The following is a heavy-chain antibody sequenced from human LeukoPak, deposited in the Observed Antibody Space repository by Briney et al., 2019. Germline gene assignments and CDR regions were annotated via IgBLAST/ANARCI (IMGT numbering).Heavy chain of an antibody. CDR2: IRYDGSNK. CDR1: GFTFSSYG. CDR3: AKDFVRQYQLLKTN. Sequence: GGSLRLSCAASGFTFSSYGMHWVRQAPGKGLEWVAFIRYDGSNKYYADSVKGRFTISRDNSKNTLYLQMNSLRAEDTAVYYCAKDFVRQYQLLKTNWGQGTLVTVSS. V-gene: IGHV3-30*02. J-gene: IGHJ4*02. D-gene: IGHD2-2*01.